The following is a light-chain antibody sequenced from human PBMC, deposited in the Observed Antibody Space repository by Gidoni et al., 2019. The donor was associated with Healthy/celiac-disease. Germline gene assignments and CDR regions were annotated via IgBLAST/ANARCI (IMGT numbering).Light chain of an antibody. Sequence: QSVLTLPPSVSRAPGHSVTISCTGSSSNIGAGYDVHWYQQLPGTAPNLLIYGNSNRPSGVPDRFSGSKSGTSASLAITGLQAEDEADYYCQSYDSSLSGWVFGGGTKLTVL. CDR2: GNS. J-gene: IGLJ3*02. CDR1: SSNIGAGYD. V-gene: IGLV1-40*01. CDR3: QSYDSSLSGWV.